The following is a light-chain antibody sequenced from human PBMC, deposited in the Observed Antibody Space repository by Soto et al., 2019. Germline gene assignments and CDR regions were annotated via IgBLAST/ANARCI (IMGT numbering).Light chain of an antibody. J-gene: IGLJ2*01. Sequence: QSVLTQPASVSGSPGQSITISCTGTSSDVGGYHYVSWYQQHPGKAPKLMIYDVSNRPSGVSNRFSASKSGNTASLAISGLQAEHQAAYYCSSYTSSNTLVFGGGTKVTVL. CDR2: DVS. CDR1: SSDVGGYHY. CDR3: SSYTSSNTLV. V-gene: IGLV2-14*03.